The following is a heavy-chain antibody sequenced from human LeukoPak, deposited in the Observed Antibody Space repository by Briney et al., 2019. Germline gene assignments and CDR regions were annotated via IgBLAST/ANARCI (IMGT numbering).Heavy chain of an antibody. CDR2: ISISSSYI. Sequence: GGSLRLSCAASGVTFSSYSMNRVRQALGKGLEWVSSISISSSYIYYADSVKGRFTISRDNAKNSLYLQMNSLRAEDTAVYYCARVLDYYYDSSGLMDYWGQGTLVTVSS. J-gene: IGHJ4*02. CDR1: GVTFSSYS. D-gene: IGHD3-22*01. V-gene: IGHV3-21*01. CDR3: ARVLDYYYDSSGLMDY.